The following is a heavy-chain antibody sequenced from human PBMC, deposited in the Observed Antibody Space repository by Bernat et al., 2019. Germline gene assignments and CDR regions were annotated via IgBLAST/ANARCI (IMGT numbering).Heavy chain of an antibody. D-gene: IGHD3-9*01. V-gene: IGHV1-3*01. J-gene: IGHJ5*02. Sequence: QVQLVQSGAEVKKPGASVKVSCKASGYTFTSYAMHWVRQAPGQRLEWMGWINAGNGNTKYSQKFQGRVTITRDTSASTAYMELSSLRSEDTAVYYCARAPSYYDVLTGYMDNWFDPWGQGTLVTVSS. CDR2: INAGNGNT. CDR1: GYTFTSYA. CDR3: ARAPSYYDVLTGYMDNWFDP.